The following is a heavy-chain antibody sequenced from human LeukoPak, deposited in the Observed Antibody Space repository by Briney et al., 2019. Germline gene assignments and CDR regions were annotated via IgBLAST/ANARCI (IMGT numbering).Heavy chain of an antibody. Sequence: GASVKVSCKASGYTFTGYYMHWVRQAPGQGPEWMGVISPSGGSTTYAQKFQGRVTLTRDMSTSTAYMELSRLRSDDTAVYYCARGVRCSGGSCLQIDYWGQGTLVTVSS. CDR3: ARGVRCSGGSCLQIDY. CDR2: ISPSGGST. D-gene: IGHD2-15*01. CDR1: GYTFTGYY. V-gene: IGHV1-46*01. J-gene: IGHJ4*02.